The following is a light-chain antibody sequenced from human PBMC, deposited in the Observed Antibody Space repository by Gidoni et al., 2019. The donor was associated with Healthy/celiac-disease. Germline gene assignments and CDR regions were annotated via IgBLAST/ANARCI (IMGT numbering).Light chain of an antibody. V-gene: IGLV2-11*02. J-gene: IGLJ3*02. CDR2: DVS. CDR1: SSDVGGYNY. Sequence: QSALTQPRSVSGSPGHSVTISCTGTSSDVGGYNYVSWYQQHPGKAPTLMIYDVSKRPSGVPDRFAGSKSGNTASLTISGLQAEDEADYYCCSYAGSYVWVFGGGTKLTVL. CDR3: CSYAGSYVWV.